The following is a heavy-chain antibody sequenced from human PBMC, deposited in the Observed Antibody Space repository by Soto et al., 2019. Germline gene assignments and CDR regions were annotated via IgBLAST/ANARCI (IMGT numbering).Heavy chain of an antibody. Sequence: EVQLLESGGGLVQPGGSLRLSCTASGFTFSNYAMSWVRQAPGKGLEWVSTISGCGDSTNYADSVKGQFAISRDNSNNMLYVQMDSLRVEDTAVYYCAKENRRGYCSGGICYGYFDYWGQGTLVTVSS. V-gene: IGHV3-23*01. D-gene: IGHD2-15*01. J-gene: IGHJ4*02. CDR3: AKENRRGYCSGGICYGYFDY. CDR1: GFTFSNYA. CDR2: ISGCGDST.